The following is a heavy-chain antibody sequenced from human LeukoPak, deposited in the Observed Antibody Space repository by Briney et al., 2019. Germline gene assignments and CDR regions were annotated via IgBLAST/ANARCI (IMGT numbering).Heavy chain of an antibody. V-gene: IGHV3-11*01. CDR1: GFTFSDYY. CDR3: ARCGARDYYDSSGYNNWFDP. J-gene: IGHJ5*02. CDR2: ISSSGSTI. Sequence: GRSLRLSCAASGFTFSDYYMSWIRQAPGKGLEWVSYISSSGSTIYYADSVKGRFTISRDNAKNSLYLQMNSLRAEDTAVYYCARCGARDYYDSSGYNNWFDPWGQGTLVTVSS. D-gene: IGHD3-22*01.